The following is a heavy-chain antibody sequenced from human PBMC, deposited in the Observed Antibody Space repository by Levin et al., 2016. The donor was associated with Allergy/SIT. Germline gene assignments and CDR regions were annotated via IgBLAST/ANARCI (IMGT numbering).Heavy chain of an antibody. J-gene: IGHJ5*02. V-gene: IGHV4-39*01. CDR3: ALIGNSAILANSSS. Sequence: SETLSLTCSVSGGSIHNSIHSWGWIRQPPGKGLEWIGSIYYSGVTYYNPSLQSRFTLSVDTYKNQYSLKLRSVTAADTAVYFCALIGNSAILANSSSWGQGTLVTVSS. CDR2: IYYSGVT. CDR1: GGSIHNSIHS. D-gene: IGHD3-16*01.